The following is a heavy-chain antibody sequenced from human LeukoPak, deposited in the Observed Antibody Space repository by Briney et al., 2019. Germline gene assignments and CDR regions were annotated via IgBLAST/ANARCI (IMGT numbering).Heavy chain of an antibody. V-gene: IGHV3-21*01. D-gene: IGHD2-2*01. CDR3: ARDVDCSSTSCYDYYYYGMDV. Sequence: GGSLRLSCAASGFTFSSYAMSWVRQAPGKGLEWVSSISSSSSYIYYADSVKGRFTISRDNAKNSLYLQMNSLRAEDTAVYYCARDVDCSSTSCYDYYYYGMDVWGQGTTVTVSS. CDR1: GFTFSSYA. J-gene: IGHJ6*02. CDR2: ISSSSSYI.